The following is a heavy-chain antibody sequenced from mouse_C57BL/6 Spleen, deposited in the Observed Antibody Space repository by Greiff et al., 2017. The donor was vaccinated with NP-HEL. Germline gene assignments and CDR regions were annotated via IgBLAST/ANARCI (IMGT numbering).Heavy chain of an antibody. CDR2: INYDGSST. CDR1: GFTFSDYY. CDR3: ARDLRQGYLYFDV. V-gene: IGHV5-16*01. J-gene: IGHJ1*03. D-gene: IGHD2-12*01. Sequence: EVKLVESEGGLVQPGRSMKLSCTASGFTFSDYYMAWVRQVPEKGLEWVANINYDGSSTYYLDSLKSRFIISRDNAKNILYLQMSSLKSEDTATYYCARDLRQGYLYFDVWGTGTTVTVSS.